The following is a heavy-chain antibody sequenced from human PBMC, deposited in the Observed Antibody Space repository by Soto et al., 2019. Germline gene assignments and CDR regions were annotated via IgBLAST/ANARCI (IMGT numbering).Heavy chain of an antibody. CDR1: GDSISSSSSYY. CDR2: MYYSGSK. D-gene: IGHD3-3*01. J-gene: IGHJ6*03. Sequence: QLQLQESGPGLVKTSATLSLSCAVSGDSISSSSSYYWGWIRQPPGKGLEWIANMYYSGSKYYNPSLKSRVTISLATSKNQCSLTLSSVTAADTDVYYCARIKIVGILTYYMDVWGKGTPVTVSS. V-gene: IGHV4-39*01. CDR3: ARIKIVGILTYYMDV.